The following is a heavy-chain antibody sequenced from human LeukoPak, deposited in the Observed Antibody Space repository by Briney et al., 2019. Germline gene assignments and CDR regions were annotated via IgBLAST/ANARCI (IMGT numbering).Heavy chain of an antibody. D-gene: IGHD5/OR15-5a*01. CDR1: GFTLSNFD. V-gene: IGHV3-30*02. J-gene: IGHJ4*02. CDR2: IRFDGSNE. CDR3: ARQIGVSIDY. Sequence: GGSLRLSCAASGFTLSNFDMHWVRQAPGKGLEWVTFIRFDGSNEYYADSVGGRFTISRDNSKNTLYLQMSSLRPEDTAVYYCARQIGVSIDYWGQGTLVTVSS.